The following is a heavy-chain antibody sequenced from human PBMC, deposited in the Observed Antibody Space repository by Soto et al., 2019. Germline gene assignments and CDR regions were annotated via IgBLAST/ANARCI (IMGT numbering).Heavy chain of an antibody. D-gene: IGHD6-13*01. CDR3: ASWRFAGAYSSRAEQDWGWGYYYYGMDV. J-gene: IGHJ6*02. V-gene: IGHV4-34*01. CDR2: INHSGST. CDR1: GGSFSGYY. Sequence: SETLSLTCAVYGGSFSGYYWSWIRQPPGKGLEWIGEINHSGSTNYNPSLKSRVTISVDTSKNQFSLKLSSVTAADTAVYYCASWRFAGAYSSRAEQDWGWGYYYYGMDVWGQGTTVTVSS.